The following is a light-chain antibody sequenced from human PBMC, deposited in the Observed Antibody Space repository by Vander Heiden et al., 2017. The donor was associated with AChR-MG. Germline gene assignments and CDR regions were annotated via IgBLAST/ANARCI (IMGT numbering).Light chain of an antibody. Sequence: DIQMTQSPSSLSASVGDRVSISCRASQNIINYLHWYQQRPGKAPKLLISNASNLEAGVPSKFSGSGSGTDFILTISNLQPEDFATYYCQQTYSTPPPTFGPGTRLDI. CDR2: NAS. V-gene: IGKV1-39*01. J-gene: IGKJ2*01. CDR3: QQTYSTPPPT. CDR1: QNIINY.